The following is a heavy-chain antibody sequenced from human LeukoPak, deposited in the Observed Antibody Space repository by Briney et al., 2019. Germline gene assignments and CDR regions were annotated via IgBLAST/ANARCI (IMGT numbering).Heavy chain of an antibody. CDR3: ARDFGSSSSSGVVDY. V-gene: IGHV4-59*12. D-gene: IGHD6-6*01. CDR2: IYYSGST. J-gene: IGHJ4*02. Sequence: PSETLSLTCTVSGGYISNYYWGWVRQPPGKGLEWIGYIYYSGSTNYNPSLKSRLTISVDTSKNQFSLKLSSVTAADTAVYYCARDFGSSSSSGVVDYWGQGTLVTVSS. CDR1: GGYISNYY.